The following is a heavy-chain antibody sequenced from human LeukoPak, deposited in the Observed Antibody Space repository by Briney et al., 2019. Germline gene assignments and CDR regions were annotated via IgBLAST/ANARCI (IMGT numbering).Heavy chain of an antibody. CDR3: ARGYYDSSGYYHYFDY. CDR1: GFTFSSYW. J-gene: IGHJ4*02. Sequence: GGSLRLSCAASGFTFSSYWIHWVRHAPGKGLVWVSRIDTDGSNTNYADSVKGRFTISRDNAKNSLYLQMNSLRAEDTAVYYCARGYYDSSGYYHYFDYWGQGTLVTVSS. CDR2: IDTDGSNT. D-gene: IGHD3-22*01. V-gene: IGHV3-74*01.